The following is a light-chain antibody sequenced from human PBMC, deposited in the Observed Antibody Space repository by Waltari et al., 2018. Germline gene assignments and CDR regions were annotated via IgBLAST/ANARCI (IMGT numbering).Light chain of an antibody. J-gene: IGKJ4*01. V-gene: IGKV1-13*02. CDR1: QGISSA. CDR2: DAS. Sequence: AIQLTQSPSSLSASVGDRVTITCRASQGISSALAWYQQKPGKAPKLLIYDASSLESGVPSRFSGSGSGTDFTLTISSLQPEDFATYYCQQFNSYSTFGGGTKVGIK. CDR3: QQFNSYST.